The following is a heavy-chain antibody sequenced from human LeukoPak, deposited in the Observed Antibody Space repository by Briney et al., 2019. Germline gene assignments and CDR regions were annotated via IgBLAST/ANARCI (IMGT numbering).Heavy chain of an antibody. D-gene: IGHD1-26*01. CDR3: ARAGQMGATDFDY. CDR1: GYTFTGYY. V-gene: IGHV1-2*02. J-gene: IGHJ4*02. CDR2: INPDSGDT. Sequence: VSEKVSCKASGYTFTGYYMHWVRQAPGQGLEWMGWINPDSGDTNYAQKFQGRVTMTRDTSISTAYMELSRLRSDDTAVYYCARAGQMGATDFDYWGQGTLATVPS.